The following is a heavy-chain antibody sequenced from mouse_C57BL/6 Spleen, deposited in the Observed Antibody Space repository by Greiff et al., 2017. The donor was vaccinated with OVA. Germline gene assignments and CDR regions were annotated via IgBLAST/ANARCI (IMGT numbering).Heavy chain of an antibody. J-gene: IGHJ3*01. CDR3: MVTTWFAY. Sequence: VQLMEPGAELVKPGASVKLSCKASGYTFTSYWMHWVKQRPGQGLEWIGMIHPNSGSTNYNEKFKSKATLTVDKSSSTAYMQLSSLTSEDSAVYYCMVTTWFAYWGQGTLVSVSA. CDR1: GYTFTSYW. CDR2: IHPNSGST. D-gene: IGHD2-2*01. V-gene: IGHV1-64*01.